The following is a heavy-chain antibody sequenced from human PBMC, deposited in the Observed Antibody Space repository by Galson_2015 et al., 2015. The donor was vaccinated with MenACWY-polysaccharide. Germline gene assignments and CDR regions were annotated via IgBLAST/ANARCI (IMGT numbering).Heavy chain of an antibody. CDR1: GYTFTNSA. J-gene: IGHJ3*02. Sequence: SVKVSCKAAGYTFTNSAINWVRQAPGQGLEWMGWINTNTGNPTYAQGFTGRLVFSLDTSVSTTYLQVSSLKAEDTAVYYCARAGITMPNSRDAFDIWGQGTLVTVSS. V-gene: IGHV7-4-1*02. D-gene: IGHD3-10*01. CDR3: ARAGITMPNSRDAFDI. CDR2: INTNTGNP.